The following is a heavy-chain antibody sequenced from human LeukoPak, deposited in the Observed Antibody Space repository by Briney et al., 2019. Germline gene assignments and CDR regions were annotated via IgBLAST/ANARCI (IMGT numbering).Heavy chain of an antibody. CDR3: ARGREAAYGSGSYSH. CDR1: GGSFSGYY. J-gene: IGHJ4*02. CDR2: INHSGST. Sequence: SETLSLTCAVYGGSFSGYYWSWIRQPPGKGLEWIGEINHSGSTNYNPSLKSRVTISVDTFKNQFSLKLSSVTAADTAVYYCARGREAAYGSGSYSHWGQGTLVTVSS. V-gene: IGHV4-34*01. D-gene: IGHD3-10*01.